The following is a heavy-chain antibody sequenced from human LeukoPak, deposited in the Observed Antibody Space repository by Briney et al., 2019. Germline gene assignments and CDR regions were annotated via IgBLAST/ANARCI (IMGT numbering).Heavy chain of an antibody. D-gene: IGHD6-13*01. CDR3: ARHSSSWYTGVWSYFDY. Sequence: GGSLRLSCAASGFTFSSYWMSWVRQAPGKGLEWVANIKQDGSEKYYVDSVKGRFTISRDNAKNSLYLQMNSLRAEDTAVYYCARHSSSWYTGVWSYFDYWGQGTLVTVSS. CDR1: GFTFSSYW. CDR2: IKQDGSEK. V-gene: IGHV3-7*01. J-gene: IGHJ4*02.